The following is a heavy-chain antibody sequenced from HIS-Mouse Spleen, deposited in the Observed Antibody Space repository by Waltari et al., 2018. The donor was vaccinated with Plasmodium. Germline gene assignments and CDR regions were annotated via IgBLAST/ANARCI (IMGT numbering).Heavy chain of an antibody. CDR2: IIPILGIA. V-gene: IGHV1-69*04. J-gene: IGHJ4*02. CDR1: GGTYSSYA. CDR3: AREVGLDSSSWYFDY. Sequence: QVQLVQSGAEVKKPGSSVKVSCKASGGTYSSYANGWVRQAPGQGLEWMGRIIPILGIANYAQKFQGRVTITADKSTSTAYMELSSLRSEDTAVYYCAREVGLDSSSWYFDYWGQGTLVTVSS. D-gene: IGHD6-13*01.